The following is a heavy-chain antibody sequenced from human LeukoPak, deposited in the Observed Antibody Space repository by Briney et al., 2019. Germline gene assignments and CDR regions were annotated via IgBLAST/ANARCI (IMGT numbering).Heavy chain of an antibody. CDR2: IWYDGSNK. J-gene: IGHJ4*02. V-gene: IGHV3-33*01. CDR1: GFTFSSYG. Sequence: PGGSLRLSCAASGFTFSSYGMHWVRQAPGKGLEWVAVIWYDGSNKYYADSVKGRFTISRDNSKNTLYLQMNSLRAEDTAVYYCAREGRDYHSTGYLYYIDYWGQGTLVTVSS. CDR3: AREGRDYHSTGYLYYIDY. D-gene: IGHD3-22*01.